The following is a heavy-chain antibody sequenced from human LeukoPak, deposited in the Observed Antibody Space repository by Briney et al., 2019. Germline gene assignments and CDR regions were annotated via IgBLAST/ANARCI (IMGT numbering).Heavy chain of an antibody. CDR2: FSATDGNA. Sequence: GGSLRLSCAAPGFTLSNSAVTWVRQAPGKGLEWVSGFSATDGNANYADSVKGRFTISRDNSKHTLHLQMNSLRPEDTALYDCAKGGRGGYNIAFDVWGQGTMVTVSS. CDR1: GFTLSNSA. D-gene: IGHD5-24*01. J-gene: IGHJ3*01. V-gene: IGHV3-23*01. CDR3: AKGGRGGYNIAFDV.